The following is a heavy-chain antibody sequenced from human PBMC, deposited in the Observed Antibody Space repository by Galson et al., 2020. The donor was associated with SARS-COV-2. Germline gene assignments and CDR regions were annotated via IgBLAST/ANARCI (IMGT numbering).Heavy chain of an antibody. V-gene: IGHV2-70*11. D-gene: IGHD6-19*01. Sequence: ESGPTMVTPTQTLTLTCTFSGFSLSTSGMCVSWIRQPPGKDLEWHARIDWNDDKYYSTSLKTRLTISKDTSKNQVVLTMTNMDPVDTATYYCARTVGVAVSGVSYYYGTDAWGQGTTVTVSS. CDR3: ARTVGVAVSGVSYYYGTDA. J-gene: IGHJ6*02. CDR1: GFSLSTSGMC. CDR2: IDWNDDK.